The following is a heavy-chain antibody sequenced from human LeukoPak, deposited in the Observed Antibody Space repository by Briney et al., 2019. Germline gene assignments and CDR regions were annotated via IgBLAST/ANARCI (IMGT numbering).Heavy chain of an antibody. CDR2: IYYSGST. CDR1: GGSISSSSYY. CDR3: ARAEDTAMDSDYFDY. Sequence: SETLSLTCTVSGGSISSSSYYWGWIRQPPGKGLEWIGSIYYSGSTYYNPSLKSRVTISVDTSKNQFSLRLSSVTAAGTAVYYCARAEDTAMDSDYFDYWGQGTLVTVSS. J-gene: IGHJ4*02. D-gene: IGHD5-18*01. V-gene: IGHV4-39*07.